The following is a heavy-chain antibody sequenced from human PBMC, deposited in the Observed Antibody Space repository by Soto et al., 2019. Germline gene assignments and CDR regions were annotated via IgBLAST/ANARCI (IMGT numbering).Heavy chain of an antibody. Sequence: GGSLILSCAASGFPFTRYSMNWVRPAPGKGLEWVSSISSTTNYIYYGDSMKGRFTISRDNAKNSLYPEMNSLRAEDTAVYYCARESEDLTSNFDYWGQGTLVTV. J-gene: IGHJ4*02. CDR2: ISSTTNYI. CDR1: GFPFTRYS. CDR3: ARESEDLTSNFDY. V-gene: IGHV3-21*06.